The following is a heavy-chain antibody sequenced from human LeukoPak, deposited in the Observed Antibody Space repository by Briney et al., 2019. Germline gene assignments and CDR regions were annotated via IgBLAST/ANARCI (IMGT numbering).Heavy chain of an antibody. V-gene: IGHV1-2*02. J-gene: IGHJ3*02. CDR3: ARDPPSTMIVVVARDAFDI. CDR1: GYTFIGYY. Sequence: ASVKVSCKASGYTFIGYYMHWVRQAPGQGLEWMGWINPNSGGTNYAQKLQGRVTMTRDTSISTAYMELSRLRSDDTAVYYCARDPPSTMIVVVARDAFDIWGKGTMVTVSS. D-gene: IGHD3-22*01. CDR2: INPNSGGT.